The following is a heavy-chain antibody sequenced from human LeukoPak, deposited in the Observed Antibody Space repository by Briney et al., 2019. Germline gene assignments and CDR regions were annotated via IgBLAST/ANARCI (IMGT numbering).Heavy chain of an antibody. CDR2: IHHSGST. J-gene: IGHJ4*02. V-gene: IGHV4-34*01. Sequence: SETLSLTCAVSSGSLSGYSWGWIRQAPGKGLDWIGEIHHSGSTTYNSSLKNRVTISLDKPKSQYSLILTSVTAADTAVYYCTRQSGTVTPIDYWGQGILVTVSS. CDR1: SGSLSGYS. CDR3: TRQSGTVTPIDY. D-gene: IGHD4-17*01.